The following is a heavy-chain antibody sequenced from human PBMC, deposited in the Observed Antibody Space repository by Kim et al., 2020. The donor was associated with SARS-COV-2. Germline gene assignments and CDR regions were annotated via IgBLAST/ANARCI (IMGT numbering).Heavy chain of an antibody. CDR1: GDSVSSNSAG. J-gene: IGHJ6*02. CDR2: TYYRSRWYI. Sequence: SQTLSLTCAISGDSVSSNSAGWNWIRQSPSRGLEWLGRTYYRSRWYIDYAVSVKGRITINPDIPKNQFSLQLNSVTPEDTAMYYCARGYSSSWYVGYGMDVWGQGTTVTVSS. CDR3: ARGYSSSWYVGYGMDV. D-gene: IGHD6-13*01. V-gene: IGHV6-1*01.